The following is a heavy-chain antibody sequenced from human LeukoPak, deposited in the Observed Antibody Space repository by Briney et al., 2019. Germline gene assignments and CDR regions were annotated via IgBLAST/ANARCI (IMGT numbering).Heavy chain of an antibody. CDR1: GFTFSSYA. CDR2: IKQDGSEK. V-gene: IGHV3-7*01. Sequence: PGGSLRLSCAASGFTFSSYAMSWVRQAPGKGLEWVANIKQDGSEKYYVDSAKGRFTISRDNAKNSLYLQMNSLRAEDTAVYYCARVIYARDQLPPHYYYSYMDVWGKGTTVTVSS. D-gene: IGHD1-1*01. J-gene: IGHJ6*03. CDR3: ARVIYARDQLPPHYYYSYMDV.